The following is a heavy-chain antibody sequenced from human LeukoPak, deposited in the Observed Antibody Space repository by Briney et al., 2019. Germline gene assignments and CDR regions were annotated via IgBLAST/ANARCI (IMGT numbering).Heavy chain of an antibody. CDR1: GFTVSSNY. J-gene: IGHJ3*02. D-gene: IGHD3-9*01. Sequence: GGSLRLSCAASGFTVSSNYMSWVRQAPGKGLEWVSVIYSGGSTYYADSVKGRFTISRHNSKNTLYLQMNSLRAEDTAVYYCAVLPYDILTDDAFDIWGQGTMVTVSS. CDR3: AVLPYDILTDDAFDI. CDR2: IYSGGST. V-gene: IGHV3-53*04.